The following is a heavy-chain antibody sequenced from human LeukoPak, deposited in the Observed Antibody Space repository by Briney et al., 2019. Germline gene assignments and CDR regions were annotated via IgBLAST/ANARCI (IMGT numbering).Heavy chain of an antibody. CDR2: INHSGST. Sequence: SETLSLTCAVYGGSFSGYYWSWIRQPPGKGLEWIGEINHSGSTNYNPSLKSRVTISVDTSKNQFSLKLSSVTAADTAVYYCASSGHYDAFDIWGQGTMVTVSS. CDR1: GGSFSGYY. V-gene: IGHV4-34*01. J-gene: IGHJ3*02. CDR3: ASSGHYDAFDI. D-gene: IGHD1-26*01.